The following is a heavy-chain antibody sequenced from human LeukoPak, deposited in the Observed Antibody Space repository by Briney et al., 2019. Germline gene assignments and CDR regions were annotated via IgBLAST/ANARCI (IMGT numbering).Heavy chain of an antibody. CDR2: IYHSGST. J-gene: IGHJ4*02. Sequence: RPSETLSLTCTVSGYSISSGFYWGWIRQPPGKGLEWIGSIYHSGSTYYNPSLKSRVTISVDTSKNQFSLKLSSVTAADTAVYYCARLRYFDWLPLYWGQGTLVTVSS. D-gene: IGHD3-9*01. V-gene: IGHV4-38-2*02. CDR1: GYSISSGFY. CDR3: ARLRYFDWLPLY.